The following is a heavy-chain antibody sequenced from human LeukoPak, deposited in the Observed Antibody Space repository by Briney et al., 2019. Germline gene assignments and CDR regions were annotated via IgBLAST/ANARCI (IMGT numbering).Heavy chain of an antibody. CDR3: ARGKGPRQYQLLWGYYYYMDV. V-gene: IGHV4-61*01. D-gene: IGHD2-2*01. Sequence: PSQTLSLTCTVSGGSISSGSYYWSWIRQPPGKGLEWIGYIYYSGSTNYNPSLKSRVTISVDTSKNQFSLKLSSVTAADTAVYYCARGKGPRQYQLLWGYYYYMDVWGKGTTVTVSS. J-gene: IGHJ6*03. CDR2: IYYSGST. CDR1: GGSISSGSYY.